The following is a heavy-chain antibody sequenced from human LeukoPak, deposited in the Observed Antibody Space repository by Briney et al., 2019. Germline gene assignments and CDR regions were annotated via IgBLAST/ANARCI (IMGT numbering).Heavy chain of an antibody. CDR2: IIPIFGTA. CDR3: AKFRDSYGRNY. CDR1: GGTFSSYA. Sequence: GASVKVSCKASGGTFSSYAISWVRQAPGQGLEWMGGIIPIFGTANYAQKFQGRVTVTTDESTSTTYMELSSLRSEDTAVYYCAKFRDSYGRNYWGQGTLVTVSS. J-gene: IGHJ4*02. V-gene: IGHV1-69*05. D-gene: IGHD3-10*01.